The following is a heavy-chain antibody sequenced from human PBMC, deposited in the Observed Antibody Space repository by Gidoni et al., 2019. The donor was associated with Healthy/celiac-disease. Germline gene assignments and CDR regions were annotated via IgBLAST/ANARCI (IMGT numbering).Heavy chain of an antibody. V-gene: IGHV4-30-4*01. CDR2: IYYSGST. CDR1: GGSISSGDYY. J-gene: IGHJ4*02. CDR3: ARVLGGYYDSSGHFDY. Sequence: QVQLQESGPGLVKPSQTLSLTCTVSGGSISSGDYYWSWIRQPPGKGLEWIGYIYYSGSTYYNPSLKSRVTISVDTSKNQFSLKLSSVTAADTAVYYCARVLGGYYDSSGHFDYWGQGTLVTVSS. D-gene: IGHD3-22*01.